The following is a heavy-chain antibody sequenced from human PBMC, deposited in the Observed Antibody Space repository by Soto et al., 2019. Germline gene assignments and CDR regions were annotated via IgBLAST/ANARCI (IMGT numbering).Heavy chain of an antibody. D-gene: IGHD4-4*01. CDR1: EFTFNAYA. J-gene: IGHJ4*02. CDR3: ARVASDYINSVDH. V-gene: IGHV3-23*01. Sequence: VQLLESGGGLVQPGGSLRLSCAASEFTFNAYAMTWVRQAPGKGLEWVSAIGGSGGNRYYAASVKGRFTISRDNSKHTLDLQMSRLRVEDTAVYYCARVASDYINSVDHWGQGILVTVSS. CDR2: IGGSGGNR.